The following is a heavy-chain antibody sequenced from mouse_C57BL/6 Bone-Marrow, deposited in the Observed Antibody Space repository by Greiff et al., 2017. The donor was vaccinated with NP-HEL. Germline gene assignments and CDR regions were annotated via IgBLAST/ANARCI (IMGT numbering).Heavy chain of an antibody. J-gene: IGHJ4*01. Sequence: VQLQQSGPGLVKPSQSLSLTSSVTGYSITSGYYWTWIRQFPGTKLEWMGYISYDGSNNYNPSLKNRISITRDTSKNQFFLKLNSMTTEDTATYYCARDYGNYAYYAMDYWGQGTSVTVSS. V-gene: IGHV3-6*01. CDR2: ISYDGSN. CDR3: ARDYGNYAYYAMDY. D-gene: IGHD2-1*01. CDR1: GYSITSGYY.